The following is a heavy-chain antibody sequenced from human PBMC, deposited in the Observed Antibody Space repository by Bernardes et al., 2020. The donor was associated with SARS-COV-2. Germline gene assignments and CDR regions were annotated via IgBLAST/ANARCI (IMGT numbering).Heavy chain of an antibody. CDR3: ARGALVGAIYYYYGMDV. V-gene: IGHV1-3*01. CDR2: INAGNGNT. D-gene: IGHD1-26*01. Sequence: ASVKVSCKASGYTFTSYAMHWVRQAPGQRLEWMGWINAGNGNTKYSQKFQGRVTITRDTSASTAYMELSSLRSEDTAVYYCARGALVGAIYYYYGMDVWGQGTTVTVSS. CDR1: GYTFTSYA. J-gene: IGHJ6*02.